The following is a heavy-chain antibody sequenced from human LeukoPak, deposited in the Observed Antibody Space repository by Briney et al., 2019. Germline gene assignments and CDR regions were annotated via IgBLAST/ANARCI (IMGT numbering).Heavy chain of an antibody. J-gene: IGHJ5*02. CDR2: INPNNGDT. CDR1: GYTFTAYC. V-gene: IGHV1-2*02. D-gene: IGHD3-22*01. CDR3: ARVRPGDYYDSSGYWGWFDP. Sequence: ASVKVSCKASGYTFTAYCVYWVRQAPAPGHGLEWMGWINPNNGDTIYAQKFRGRVTMTRDTSISTAYMELSRLRSDDTAVYYCARVRPGDYYDSSGYWGWFDPWGQGTLVTVSS.